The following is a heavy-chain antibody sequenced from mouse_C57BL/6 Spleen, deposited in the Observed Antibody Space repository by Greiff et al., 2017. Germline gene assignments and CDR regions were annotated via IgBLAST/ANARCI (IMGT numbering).Heavy chain of an antibody. J-gene: IGHJ3*01. CDR3: ARSVPFAY. CDR2: IYPGDGDT. V-gene: IGHV1-80*01. Sequence: QVQLKESGAELVKPGASVKISCKASGYAFSSYWMNWVKQRPGKGLEWIGQIYPGDGDTNYNGKFKGKATLTADKSSSTAYMQLSSLTSEDSAVYFCARSVPFAYWGQGTLVTVSA. CDR1: GYAFSSYW.